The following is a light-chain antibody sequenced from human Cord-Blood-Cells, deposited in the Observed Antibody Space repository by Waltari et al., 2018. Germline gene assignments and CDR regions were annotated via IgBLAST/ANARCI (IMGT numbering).Light chain of an antibody. J-gene: IGLJ2*01. CDR2: EFS. CDR1: SSDAGGYHY. Sequence: QSALTQPASVSGSPGQSITISCTGTSSDAGGYHYVPWYQQHQGKAPKLMIYEFSNRPSGVSNRFSGSKSGNTASLTISGLQAEDEADYYCSSYTSSSTPHVVFGGGTKLTVL. V-gene: IGLV2-14*01. CDR3: SSYTSSSTPHVV.